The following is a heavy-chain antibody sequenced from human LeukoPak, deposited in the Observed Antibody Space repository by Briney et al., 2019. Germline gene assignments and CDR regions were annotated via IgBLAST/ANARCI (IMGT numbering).Heavy chain of an antibody. CDR3: ARGEDSSSFYYYMDV. Sequence: PGGSLRLSCAASGFTFSSYSMNWVRQAPGKGLEWVSSISSSSSYIYYADSVKGRFTISRDNAENSLYLQMNSLRAEDTAVYYCARGEDSSSFYYYMDVWGKGTTVTVSS. D-gene: IGHD6-13*01. J-gene: IGHJ6*03. V-gene: IGHV3-21*01. CDR2: ISSSSSYI. CDR1: GFTFSSYS.